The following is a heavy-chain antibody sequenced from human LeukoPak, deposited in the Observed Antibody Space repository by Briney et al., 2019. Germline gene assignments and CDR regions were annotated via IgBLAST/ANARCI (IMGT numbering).Heavy chain of an antibody. D-gene: IGHD2-15*01. J-gene: IGHJ4*02. CDR3: ARDRSVGGSDY. Sequence: ASVKVSCKASGGTFSSLAINWVRQAPGQGLEWMGRIIPIFGTANYAQKFQGRVTITADESTSKAYMELSSLTSEDTAVYYCARDRSVGGSDYWGQGTLVTVSS. CDR2: IIPIFGTA. CDR1: GGTFSSLA. V-gene: IGHV1-69*13.